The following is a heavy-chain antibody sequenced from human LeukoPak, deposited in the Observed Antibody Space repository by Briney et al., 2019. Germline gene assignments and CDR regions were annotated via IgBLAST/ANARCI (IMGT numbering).Heavy chain of an antibody. Sequence: GGSLRLSCAGSGFTFSGYAMSWVRQAPGKGLEWVSAISGSGSDTFYADSVKGRFTISRDNSKNTLYLQMSSLRAEDTAVYYCAKEFGELFPFDYWGQGTLVTVSS. CDR2: ISGSGSDT. D-gene: IGHD3-10*01. V-gene: IGHV3-23*01. J-gene: IGHJ4*02. CDR3: AKEFGELFPFDY. CDR1: GFTFSGYA.